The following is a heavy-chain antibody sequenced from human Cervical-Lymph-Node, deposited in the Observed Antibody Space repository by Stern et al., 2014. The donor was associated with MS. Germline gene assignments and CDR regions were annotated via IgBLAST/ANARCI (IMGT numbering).Heavy chain of an antibody. CDR1: GFTFSDYY. CDR2: ISHSGRTV. Sequence: VQLVESGGGLIKPGGSLRLSCAASGFTFSDYYMSWIRQSPGTGLEWLSYISHSGRTVKYAESVKGRFTISRDNDKKSLYLQMNSLRVEDSALYYWARGSGGYAHWGQGALVAVSS. D-gene: IGHD1-26*01. CDR3: ARGSGGYAH. V-gene: IGHV3-11*01. J-gene: IGHJ4*02.